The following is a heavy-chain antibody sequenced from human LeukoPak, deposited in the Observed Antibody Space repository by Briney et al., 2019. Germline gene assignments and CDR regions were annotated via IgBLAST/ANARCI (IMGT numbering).Heavy chain of an antibody. CDR1: GGSISSYY. D-gene: IGHD6-6*01. Sequence: SETLSLTCTVSGGSISSYYWSWIRQPPGKGLEWIGYIYYSGSTNYNPSLKSRVTISVDTSKNQFSLRLSSVTAADTAVYYCARGTTISARPFFYWGQGTLVTVSS. CDR2: IYYSGST. J-gene: IGHJ4*02. CDR3: ARGTTISARPFFY. V-gene: IGHV4-59*01.